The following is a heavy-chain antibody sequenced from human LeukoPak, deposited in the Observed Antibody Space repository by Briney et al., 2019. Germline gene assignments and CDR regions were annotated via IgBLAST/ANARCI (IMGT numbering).Heavy chain of an antibody. Sequence: GGSLRLSCTASGFTFGGYAMSWFRQAPGKGLEWVGFIRSKAYGGTTEYAASVKGRFTISRDDSKSIAYLQMNSLKTEDTAVYYCTRDREYNWKPVDYWGQGTLVTVSS. CDR1: GFTFGGYA. CDR2: IRSKAYGGTT. J-gene: IGHJ4*02. CDR3: TRDREYNWKPVDY. D-gene: IGHD1-20*01. V-gene: IGHV3-49*03.